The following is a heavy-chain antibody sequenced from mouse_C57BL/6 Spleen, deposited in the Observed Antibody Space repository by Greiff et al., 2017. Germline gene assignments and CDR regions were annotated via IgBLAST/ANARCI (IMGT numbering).Heavy chain of an antibody. CDR3: ARSTTVVATDAMDY. CDR2: IYPGSGST. CDR1: GYTFTSYW. Sequence: MQLQQPGAELVKPGASVKMSCKASGYTFTSYWITWVKQRPGQGLEWIGDIYPGSGSTNYNEKFKSKATLTVDTSSSTAYMQLSSLTSEDSAVYYCARSTTVVATDAMDYWGQGTSVTVSS. D-gene: IGHD1-1*01. V-gene: IGHV1-55*01. J-gene: IGHJ4*01.